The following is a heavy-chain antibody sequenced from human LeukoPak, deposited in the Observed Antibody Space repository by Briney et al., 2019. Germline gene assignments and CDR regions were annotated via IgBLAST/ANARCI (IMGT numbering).Heavy chain of an antibody. D-gene: IGHD6-19*01. CDR1: GLTVSSNY. Sequence: PGGSLRLSCAASGLTVSSNYMSWVRQAPGKGLEWVSVIYSCGSTYYAESVKGRFTISRDNSKNTLYLQMKSLRAEDTAVYYCAREFEVAGLAMDVWGKGTTVTVSS. CDR3: AREFEVAGLAMDV. V-gene: IGHV3-53*01. J-gene: IGHJ6*04. CDR2: IYSCGST.